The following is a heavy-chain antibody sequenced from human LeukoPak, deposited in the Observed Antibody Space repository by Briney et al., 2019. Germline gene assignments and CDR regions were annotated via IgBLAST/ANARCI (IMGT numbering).Heavy chain of an antibody. Sequence: PSQTLSLTCAISGDSFSSNSAAWNWIRQSPSRGLEWLGRTYYMSKWYNDYALSMKSRITINPDTSKNQFSLQLNSVTPEDTAVYYCARAGSTGTWYFDLWGRGTLVTVSS. CDR3: ARAGSTGTWYFDL. D-gene: IGHD3-10*01. CDR2: TYYMSKWYN. CDR1: GDSFSSNSAA. J-gene: IGHJ2*01. V-gene: IGHV6-1*01.